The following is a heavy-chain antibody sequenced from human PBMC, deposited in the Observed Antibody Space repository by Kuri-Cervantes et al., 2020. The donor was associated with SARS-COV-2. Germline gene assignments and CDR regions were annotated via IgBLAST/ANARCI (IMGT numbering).Heavy chain of an antibody. Sequence: ASVKVSCKASGYTFTGYYMHWVRQAPGQGLEGMGWSNPNSGGTNYAQKFQGWVTMTRDTSIGTVYMELSRLRSDDTDVYYCAGSTPLRRLVVISPGGAFDIWGQVTMVTVSS. D-gene: IGHD3-22*01. J-gene: IGHJ3*02. V-gene: IGHV1-2*04. CDR2: SNPNSGGT. CDR1: GYTFTGYY. CDR3: AGSTPLRRLVVISPGGAFDI.